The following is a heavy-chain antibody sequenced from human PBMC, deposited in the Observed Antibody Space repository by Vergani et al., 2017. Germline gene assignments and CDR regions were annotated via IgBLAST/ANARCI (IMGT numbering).Heavy chain of an antibody. D-gene: IGHD1-26*01. CDR1: GGSISSGYYY. CDR3: ARELGGTFDY. V-gene: IGHV4-61*02. Sequence: QVQLQESGPGLVKPSQTLSLTCTVPGGSISSGYYYWSWIRQPAGKGLEYIGGIYTTGSTNYSPSLKTRVTMSVDTSKNQFSLQLSSVTAADTAVYYCARELGGTFDYWGQGTLVTVSS. J-gene: IGHJ4*02. CDR2: IYTTGST.